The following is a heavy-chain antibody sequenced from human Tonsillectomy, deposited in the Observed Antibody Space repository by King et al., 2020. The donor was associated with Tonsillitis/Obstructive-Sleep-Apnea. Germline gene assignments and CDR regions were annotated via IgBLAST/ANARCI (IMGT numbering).Heavy chain of an antibody. CDR1: GFTFSSYA. CDR3: AKGRERITIFGVVIKGFDY. J-gene: IGHJ4*02. Sequence: VQLVESGGGLVQPGGSLRLSCAASGFTFSSYAMSWVRQAPGTVLEWVSAISGSGGSTYYADSVKGRFTISRDNSKNTLYLQSNSLRAEETAVYYCAKGRERITIFGVVIKGFDYWGQGTLVTVSS. V-gene: IGHV3-23*04. CDR2: ISGSGGST. D-gene: IGHD3-3*01.